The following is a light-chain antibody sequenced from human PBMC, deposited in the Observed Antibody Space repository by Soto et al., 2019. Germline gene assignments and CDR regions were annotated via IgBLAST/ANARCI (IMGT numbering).Light chain of an antibody. Sequence: QSVLTQPASVSGSPGQSITISCTGTSSDIGGYNYVSWYQQHPGKAPKLIISEVTNRPSGVSNRFSGSRSANTASLTISGLQDEDEADYYCRSYTSTTTHVFGGGTKLTVL. J-gene: IGLJ2*01. V-gene: IGLV2-14*01. CDR1: SSDIGGYNY. CDR3: RSYTSTTTHV. CDR2: EVT.